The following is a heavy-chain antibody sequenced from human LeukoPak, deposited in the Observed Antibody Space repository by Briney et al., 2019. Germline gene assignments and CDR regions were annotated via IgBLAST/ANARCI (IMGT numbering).Heavy chain of an antibody. CDR1: GGSISSHY. CDR3: ARVASSTQNYYYYYMDV. CDR2: IYYSGST. D-gene: IGHD6-13*01. J-gene: IGHJ6*03. V-gene: IGHV4-59*11. Sequence: SETLSLTCTVSGGSISSHYWSWIRQPPGKGLEWLGYIYYSGSTNYNPSLKSRVTISVDTSKNQFSLKLSSVTAADTAVYYCARVASSTQNYYYYYMDVWGKGTTVTVSS.